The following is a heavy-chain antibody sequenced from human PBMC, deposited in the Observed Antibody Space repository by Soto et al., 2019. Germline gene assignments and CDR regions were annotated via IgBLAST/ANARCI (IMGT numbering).Heavy chain of an antibody. Sequence: GGSLRLSCTASGFTFNDYTLSWVRQAPGKGLEWVGFIRSKAYGGTTEYAASVKGRFTISRDDSKSIAYLQMNSLKTEDTAVYYCTAGKLYPSLDFDYWGQGTLVTVSS. D-gene: IGHD2-8*01. J-gene: IGHJ4*02. CDR3: TAGKLYPSLDFDY. CDR1: GFTFNDYT. CDR2: IRSKAYGGTT. V-gene: IGHV3-49*04.